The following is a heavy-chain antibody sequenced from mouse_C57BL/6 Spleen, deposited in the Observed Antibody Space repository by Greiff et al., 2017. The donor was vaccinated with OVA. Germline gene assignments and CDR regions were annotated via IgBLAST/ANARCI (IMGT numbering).Heavy chain of an antibody. Sequence: VQLQQSGPELVKPGASVKISCKASGYSFTGYYMNWVKQSPEKSLEWIGEINPSTGGTTYNQKFKAKATLTVAKSSSTAYMQLKSVTSEDSAVEYGARSDYDYDDYAMDYWGQGTSVTVSS. D-gene: IGHD2-4*01. J-gene: IGHJ4*01. CDR3: ARSDYDYDDYAMDY. CDR1: GYSFTGYY. CDR2: INPSTGGT. V-gene: IGHV1-42*01.